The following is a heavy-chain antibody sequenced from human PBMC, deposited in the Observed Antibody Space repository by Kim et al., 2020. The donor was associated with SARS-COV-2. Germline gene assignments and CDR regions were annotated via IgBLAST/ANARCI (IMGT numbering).Heavy chain of an antibody. J-gene: IGHJ3*02. CDR1: GYTFTSYA. CDR2: INAGNGNT. D-gene: IGHD1-26*01. V-gene: IGHV1-3*01. CDR3: ARPRRSYYAFDI. Sequence: ASVKVSCKASGYTFTSYAMHWVRQAPGQRLEWMGWINAGNGNTKYSQKFQGRVTITRDTSASTAYMALSSLRSEDTAVYYCARPRRSYYAFDIWGQGTMVTVSS.